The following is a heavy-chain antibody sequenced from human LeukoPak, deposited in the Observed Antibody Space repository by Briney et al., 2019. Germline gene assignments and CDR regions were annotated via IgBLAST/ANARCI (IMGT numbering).Heavy chain of an antibody. J-gene: IGHJ5*02. Sequence: PGGSLRLSCAASGFTFSNYDMSWVRQAPGKGLEWVSSISDSGGSTYHADSVKGWFTISRDNSKNRLYLQMTNLRAADTAVYYCAKDLSRAVAADWFDPWDQGALVTVSS. CDR2: ISDSGGST. CDR3: AKDLSRAVAADWFDP. V-gene: IGHV3-23*01. D-gene: IGHD6-19*01. CDR1: GFTFSNYD.